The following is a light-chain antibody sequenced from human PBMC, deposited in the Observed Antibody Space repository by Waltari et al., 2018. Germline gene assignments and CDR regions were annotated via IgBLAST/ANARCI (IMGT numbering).Light chain of an antibody. CDR1: SSNIGSNT. J-gene: IGLJ2*01. V-gene: IGLV1-44*01. CDR3: AAWDDSLNGVV. CDR2: SNN. Sequence: QSVLTQPPSASGTPGQRVTISCSGSSSNIGSNTVNWYQQLPGTAPKLLIYSNNQRPSGVPDRVSGSKSGTSASLAISGRQSEDEADYCCAAWDDSLNGVVFGGGTKLTVL.